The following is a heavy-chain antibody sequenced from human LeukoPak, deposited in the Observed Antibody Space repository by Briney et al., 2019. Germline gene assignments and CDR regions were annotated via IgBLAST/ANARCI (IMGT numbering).Heavy chain of an antibody. CDR1: GFTFSSYW. Sequence: GGSLRLSCAASGFTFSSYWMSWVRQAPGKGLEWVANIKQDGSEKYYVDSVKGRFTISRDNAKNSLYLQMNSLRVEDTAAYYCARATPTNWDFDYWGQGTLVTVSS. J-gene: IGHJ4*02. D-gene: IGHD7-27*01. CDR3: ARATPTNWDFDY. V-gene: IGHV3-7*01. CDR2: IKQDGSEK.